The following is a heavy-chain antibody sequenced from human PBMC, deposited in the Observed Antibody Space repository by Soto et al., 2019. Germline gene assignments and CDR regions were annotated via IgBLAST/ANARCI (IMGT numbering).Heavy chain of an antibody. Sequence: EVQLLESGGALVQPGGSLRLSCEASGFTYVKYAMSWVRQAPGKGLEWVSGISGDAGRTFYADSVKGRFTISRDNSKNTVYLQMNSLRVEDTAVYYCVKDTVVVINEGDFDYWGQGTLVTVSS. D-gene: IGHD3-22*01. J-gene: IGHJ4*02. CDR1: GFTYVKYA. V-gene: IGHV3-23*01. CDR3: VKDTVVVINEGDFDY. CDR2: ISGDAGRT.